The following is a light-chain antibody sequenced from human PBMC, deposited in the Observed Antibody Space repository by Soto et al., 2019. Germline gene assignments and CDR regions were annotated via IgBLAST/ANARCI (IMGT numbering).Light chain of an antibody. CDR2: GAS. V-gene: IGKV3-20*01. J-gene: IGKJ1*01. Sequence: IEMTQSPATLSVSPGERATLSCRASQSVSSSYLAWYQQKPGQAPRLLIYGASSRATGIPDRFSGSGSGTDFTLTISRLEPEDFAVYYCQQYGSSPQTFGQGTKVDIK. CDR1: QSVSSSY. CDR3: QQYGSSPQT.